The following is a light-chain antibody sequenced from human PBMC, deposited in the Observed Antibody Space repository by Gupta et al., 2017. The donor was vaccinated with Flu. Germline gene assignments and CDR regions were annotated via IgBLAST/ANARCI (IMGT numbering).Light chain of an antibody. J-gene: IGKJ2*01. CDR2: EVS. Sequence: EGKTFLYWYLQKPGQPPNLLIYEVSNRFSGVPERFTGSGSGTDFTLRISRVEAEDVGVSYCMQSLQPLTFGQVTKLEIK. V-gene: IGKV2D-29*01. CDR3: MQSLQPLT. CDR1: EGKTF.